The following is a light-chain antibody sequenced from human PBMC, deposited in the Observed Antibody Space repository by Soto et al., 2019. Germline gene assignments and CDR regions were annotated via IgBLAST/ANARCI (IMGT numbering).Light chain of an antibody. CDR2: RNN. CDR1: LSNNESTF. CDR3: AAWDDSLRGVV. J-gene: IGLJ2*01. V-gene: IGLV1-47*01. Sequence: QSVLTKPSSASGTPGQRCTISCSGRLSNNESTFIYWYQQLPGSAPKLLINRNNERPSGVPDRFSGSKSGTSASLAIMGLRSEDEGDYRCAAWDDSLRGVVFGGGTKLTVL.